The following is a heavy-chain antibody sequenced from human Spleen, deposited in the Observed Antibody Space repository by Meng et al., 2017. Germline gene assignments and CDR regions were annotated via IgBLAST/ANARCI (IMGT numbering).Heavy chain of an antibody. CDR3: ARDRGQAALSN. J-gene: IGHJ1*01. V-gene: IGHV4-34*01. CDR1: GGSFRRYY. D-gene: IGHD6-6*01. CDR2: SNNRRDT. Sequence: WVACPVKSSATLSPTCVVNGGSFRRYYSSWIRRHPGKGLEWIGQSNNRRDTKYNPSRKSQVTRSGYKSNNQFSLKLSSVTAADTSVYSCARDRGQAALSNWGQGTLVTVSS.